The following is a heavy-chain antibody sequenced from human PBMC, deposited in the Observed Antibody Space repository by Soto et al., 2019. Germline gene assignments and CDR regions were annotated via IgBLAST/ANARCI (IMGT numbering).Heavy chain of an antibody. CDR1: RLTFSPYW. V-gene: IGHV3-7*03. Sequence: GGSLRLSCGGFRLTFSPYWMTWVRQAPGKGLEWVASIKEDGSVKNYADSVKGRFAVSRDNVKRAMFLQMTSVRVDDTAVYFCARDVSSEYASILDVWGRGARVTVSS. CDR3: ARDVSSEYASILDV. J-gene: IGHJ4*02. D-gene: IGHD3-3*01. CDR2: IKEDGSVK.